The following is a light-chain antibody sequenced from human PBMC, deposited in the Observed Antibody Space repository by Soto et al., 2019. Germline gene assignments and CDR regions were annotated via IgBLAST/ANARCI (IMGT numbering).Light chain of an antibody. J-gene: IGKJ2*01. Sequence: DIQMTQSPSSLSASVGDRVTISCQASQDISKYLNWYQQHPGKAPRLLIYDASSLDAGVPWRFSGSGSATDFTFTIDSLQPEDIATYFCQQFDTLPPAFGQGTKLEIK. CDR3: QQFDTLPPA. CDR2: DAS. CDR1: QDISKY. V-gene: IGKV1-33*01.